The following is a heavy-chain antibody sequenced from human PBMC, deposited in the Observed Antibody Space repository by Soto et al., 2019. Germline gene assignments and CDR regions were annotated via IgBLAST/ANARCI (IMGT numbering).Heavy chain of an antibody. CDR1: GFTFSSYG. V-gene: IGHV3-33*01. Sequence: QVQLVESGGGVVQPGRSLRLSCAASGFTFSSYGMHWVRQAPGKGLEWVAGIWCDGSNKYYADSVKGRFTISRDNSKNTLYLQIDSLRAEDTAVYYCARDNMHVVVPAAMLDYWGQGTLVTVSS. D-gene: IGHD2-2*01. J-gene: IGHJ4*02. CDR3: ARDNMHVVVPAAMLDY. CDR2: IWCDGSNK.